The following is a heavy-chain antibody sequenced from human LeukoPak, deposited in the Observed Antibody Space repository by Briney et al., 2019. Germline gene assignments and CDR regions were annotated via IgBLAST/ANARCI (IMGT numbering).Heavy chain of an antibody. J-gene: IGHJ4*02. CDR3: ARVGDGLQLDDGFDY. D-gene: IGHD4-11*01. V-gene: IGHV1-69*05. CDR1: GGTFSSYA. CDR2: IIPIFGTA. Sequence: ASVKVSCKASGGTFSSYAISWVRQAPGQGLEWMGGIIPIFGTANYAQKFQGRVTITTDESTSTAYMELSSLRSEDTAVYYCARVGDGLQLDDGFDYWGQGTLVTVSS.